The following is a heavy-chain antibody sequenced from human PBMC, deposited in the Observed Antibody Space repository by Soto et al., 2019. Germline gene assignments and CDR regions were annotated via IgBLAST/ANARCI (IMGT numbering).Heavy chain of an antibody. V-gene: IGHV5-51*01. J-gene: IGHJ5*02. CDR3: ATFGSGSYFGDNNWFDP. CDR2: IYPGDSDT. CDR1: GYSFTSYW. D-gene: IGHD3-10*01. Sequence: LKISCKGSGYSFTSYWIGWVRQMPGKGLEWMGIIYPGDSDTRYSPSFQGQVTISADKSISTAYLQWSSLKASDTAMYYCATFGSGSYFGDNNWFDPWGQGTLVTVSS.